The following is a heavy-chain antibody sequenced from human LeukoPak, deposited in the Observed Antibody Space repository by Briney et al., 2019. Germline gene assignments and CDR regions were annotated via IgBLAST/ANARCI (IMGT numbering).Heavy chain of an antibody. CDR2: ISSSSSYI. D-gene: IGHD5-18*01. CDR1: GFTFSSYS. J-gene: IGHJ6*02. Sequence: GGSLRLSCAASGFTFSSYSMNWVRQAPGKGLEWVSSISSSSSYIYYADSVKGRFTISRDNAKNSLYLQMNSLRAEDTAVYYCARDRGGYSYGSGTTRYYGMDVWGQGTTVTVSS. V-gene: IGHV3-21*01. CDR3: ARDRGGYSYGSGTTRYYGMDV.